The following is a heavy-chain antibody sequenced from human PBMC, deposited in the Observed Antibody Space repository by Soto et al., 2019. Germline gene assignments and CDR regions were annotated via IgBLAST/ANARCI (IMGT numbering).Heavy chain of an antibody. J-gene: IGHJ5*02. CDR3: ARDKSLNYDFWSGYLNWFDP. D-gene: IGHD3-3*01. V-gene: IGHV3-21*01. CDR1: GFTFSSYS. CDR2: ISSSSSYI. Sequence: PGGSLRLSFAASGFTFSSYSMNWVRQAPGKGLEWVSSISSSSSYIYYADSVKGRFTISRDNAKNSLYLQMNSLRAEDTAVYYCARDKSLNYDFWSGYLNWFDPWGQGTLVTVSS.